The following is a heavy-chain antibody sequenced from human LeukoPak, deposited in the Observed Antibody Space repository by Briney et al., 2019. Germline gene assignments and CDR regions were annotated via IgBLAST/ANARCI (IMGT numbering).Heavy chain of an antibody. V-gene: IGHV3-23*01. D-gene: IGHD1-26*01. CDR2: ISGSGGST. CDR3: AKGMYVGYYYGMDV. CDR1: GFTVSSNY. J-gene: IGHJ6*02. Sequence: GGSLRLSCAASGFTVSSNYMSWVRQAPGKGLEWVSAISGSGGSTYYADSVKGRFTISRDNSKNTLYLQMNSLRAEDTAVYYCAKGMYVGYYYGMDVWGQGTTVTVSS.